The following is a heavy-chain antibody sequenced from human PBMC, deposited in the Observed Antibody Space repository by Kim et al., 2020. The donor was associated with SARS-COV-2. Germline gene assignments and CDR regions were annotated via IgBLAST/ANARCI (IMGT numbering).Heavy chain of an antibody. Sequence: ASVKVSCKASGYTFSSHHIHWVRQAPGQGLGGRGIINLMGASQSPTTGGTSYAQKFQGRVTLTRDTSTSTVYMELSSLKSEDTAIYYCARETLHTYGPFDFWGQGTLVTVSS. CDR2: INLMGASQSPTTGGT. V-gene: IGHV1-46*01. D-gene: IGHD3-10*01. CDR1: GYTFSSHH. CDR3: ARETLHTYGPFDF. J-gene: IGHJ4*02.